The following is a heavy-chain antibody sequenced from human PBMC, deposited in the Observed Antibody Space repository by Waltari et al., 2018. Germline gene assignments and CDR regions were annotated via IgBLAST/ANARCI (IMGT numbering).Heavy chain of an antibody. D-gene: IGHD2-21*02. CDR3: ASSGYCGGDCYSGYYFDY. CDR2: IKQDGSEK. CDR1: GFPFSSYW. V-gene: IGHV3-7*01. Sequence: EVQLVEPGGGLVQPGGSLPLACAASGFPFSSYWMSWVRQAPGKGLEWVANIKQDGSEKYYVDSVKGRFTISRDNAKNSLYLQMNSLRAEDTAIYYCASSGYCGGDCYSGYYFDYWGQGTLVTVSS. J-gene: IGHJ4*02.